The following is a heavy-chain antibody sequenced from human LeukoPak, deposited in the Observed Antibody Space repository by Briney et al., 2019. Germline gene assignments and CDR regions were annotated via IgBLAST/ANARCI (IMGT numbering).Heavy chain of an antibody. V-gene: IGHV3-48*03. CDR3: ARGEDGYNSDY. Sequence: GGSLRLSCAASGFTFSSYEMNWVRQAPGKGLEWVSYISSSGNTIYYADSVEGRFTISRDNAKNSLYLQMNSLRAEDTAVYYCARGEDGYNSDYWGQGTLVTVSS. CDR1: GFTFSSYE. J-gene: IGHJ4*02. CDR2: ISSSGNTI. D-gene: IGHD5-24*01.